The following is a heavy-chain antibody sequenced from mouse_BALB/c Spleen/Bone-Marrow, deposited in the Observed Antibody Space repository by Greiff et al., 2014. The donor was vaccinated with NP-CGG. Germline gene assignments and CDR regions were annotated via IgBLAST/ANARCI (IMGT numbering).Heavy chain of an antibody. D-gene: IGHD2-1*01. Sequence: QVQLQQSGAELAKPGASVKMSCKASGYTFTRYWMHWVKQRPGQGLEWIGYINPSTGDTEYNQKFKDKATSTADMSSSTAYMQLSSLTSEDSAVYYCARGNYEAMDSWGQGTSVTVSS. V-gene: IGHV1-7*01. J-gene: IGHJ4*01. CDR2: INPSTGDT. CDR1: GYTFTRYW. CDR3: ARGNYEAMDS.